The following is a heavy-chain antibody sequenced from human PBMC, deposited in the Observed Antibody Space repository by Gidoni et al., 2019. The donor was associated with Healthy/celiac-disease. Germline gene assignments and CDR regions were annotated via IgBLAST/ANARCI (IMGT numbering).Heavy chain of an antibody. J-gene: IGHJ4*02. Sequence: QVQLVQSGAEVKKPGDSVKVSCKASGYTFTGYYMHWVRQAPGQGLEGMGRINPNSGGTNYAQKFQGRVTMTRDTSISTAYMELSRLRSDDTAVYYCATTVTTLGYGDYWGQGTLVTVSS. CDR2: INPNSGGT. CDR3: ATTVTTLGYGDY. CDR1: GYTFTGYY. V-gene: IGHV1-2*06. D-gene: IGHD4-17*01.